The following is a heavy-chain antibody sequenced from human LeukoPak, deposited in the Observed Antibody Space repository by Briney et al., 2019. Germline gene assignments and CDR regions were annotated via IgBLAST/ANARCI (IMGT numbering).Heavy chain of an antibody. J-gene: IGHJ4*02. D-gene: IGHD6-13*01. CDR2: VIPIFGTA. Sequence: SVKVSCKASGGTFSSYANSWVRQAPGQGLEWMGGVIPIFGTANYAQKFQGRVTITADESTSTAYMELSSLRSEDTAVYHCAIGEEASSWYHSLDYWGQGTLVTVSS. CDR1: GGTFSSYA. CDR3: AIGEEASSWYHSLDY. V-gene: IGHV1-69*13.